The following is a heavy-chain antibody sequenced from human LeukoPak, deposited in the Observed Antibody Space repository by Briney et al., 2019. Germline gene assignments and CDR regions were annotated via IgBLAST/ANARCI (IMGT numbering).Heavy chain of an antibody. CDR2: ISYDGSNK. D-gene: IGHD1-1*01. CDR1: GFTFSSYA. J-gene: IGHJ6*03. V-gene: IGHV3-30*04. CDR3: ARAWNDPPLNYYYYYMDV. Sequence: PGGSLRLSCAASGFTFSSYAMHWVRQAPGKGLEWVAVISYDGSNKYYADSVKGRFTISRDNSKNTLYLQMNSLRAEDTAVYYCARAWNDPPLNYYYYYMDVWGKGTTVTVSS.